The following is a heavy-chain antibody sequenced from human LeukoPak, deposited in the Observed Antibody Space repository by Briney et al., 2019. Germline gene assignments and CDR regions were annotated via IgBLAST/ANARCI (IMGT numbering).Heavy chain of an antibody. Sequence: GGSLRLSCAASGFTFSTSSMNWVRQAPGKGLEWVSSIGSSGTFTNYAESVKGRVTISRDNAKNSLYLQMNSLRAEDTAVYYCARDWSGVSTSNDCWGQGTLVTVSS. CDR2: IGSSGTFT. V-gene: IGHV3-21*01. CDR1: GFTFSTSS. J-gene: IGHJ4*02. D-gene: IGHD3-3*01. CDR3: ARDWSGVSTSNDC.